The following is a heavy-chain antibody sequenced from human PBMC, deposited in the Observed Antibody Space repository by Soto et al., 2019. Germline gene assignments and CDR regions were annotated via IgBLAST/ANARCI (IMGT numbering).Heavy chain of an antibody. CDR1: GGTFSSYA. CDR3: ARDQGSGWYKKYFQH. CDR2: IIPIFGTA. V-gene: IGHV1-69*13. J-gene: IGHJ1*01. D-gene: IGHD6-19*01. Sequence: SVKVSCKASGGTFSSYAISWVRQAPGQGLEWMGGIIPIFGTANYAQKFQGRVTITADESTSTAYMELSSLRSEDTAVYYCARDQGSGWYKKYFQHWGQGTLVTVSS.